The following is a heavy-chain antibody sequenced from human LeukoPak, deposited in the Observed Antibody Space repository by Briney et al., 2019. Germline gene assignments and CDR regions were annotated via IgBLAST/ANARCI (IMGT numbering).Heavy chain of an antibody. Sequence: GGSLRLYCAASGFTFSDHYMDWVRQAPGKGLEWVGRTRNKANSYTTEYAASVKGRFTISRDDSKNSLYLQMNSLKTEDTAVYYCARASPGIQLGFDYWGQGTLVTVSS. CDR2: TRNKANSYTT. CDR3: ARASPGIQLGFDY. D-gene: IGHD5-18*01. CDR1: GFTFSDHY. V-gene: IGHV3-72*01. J-gene: IGHJ4*02.